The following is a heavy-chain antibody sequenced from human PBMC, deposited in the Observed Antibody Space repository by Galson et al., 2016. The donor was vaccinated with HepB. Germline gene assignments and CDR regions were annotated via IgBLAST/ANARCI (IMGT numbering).Heavy chain of an antibody. V-gene: IGHV1-69*13. CDR2: IIPIFDTP. Sequence: SVKVSCKASGGTFNIYSINWVRQAPGQGLEWMGGIIPIFDTPKYARKFQGRVTITADESTSTAYMELSSLISEDTAVYYCARDRTYGVNSYFDYWGQGTLVTASS. CDR1: GGTFNIYS. J-gene: IGHJ4*02. D-gene: IGHD4-23*01. CDR3: ARDRTYGVNSYFDY.